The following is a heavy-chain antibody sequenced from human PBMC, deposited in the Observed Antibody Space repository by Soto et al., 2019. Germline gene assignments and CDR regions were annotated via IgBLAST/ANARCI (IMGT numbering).Heavy chain of an antibody. CDR1: GFTFSSFA. V-gene: IGHV3-23*01. D-gene: IGHD1-1*01. CDR3: AKDPPTTGTTFDY. CDR2: INKSGGST. J-gene: IGHJ4*02. Sequence: EVQLLESGGGLVQPGGSLRLSCAASGFTFSSFAMSWVRQAPGKGLEWVSTINKSGGSTYYADSVKGRFTISRDNSKNMWVLQINVLRAEDTAVYYCAKDPPTTGTTFDYWGRGTLVTVSS.